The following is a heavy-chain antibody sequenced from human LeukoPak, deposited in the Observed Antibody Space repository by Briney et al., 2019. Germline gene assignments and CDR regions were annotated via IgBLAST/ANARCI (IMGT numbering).Heavy chain of an antibody. V-gene: IGHV1-2*02. J-gene: IGHJ6*02. Sequence: GASVKVSCKASGYTFTGYYMHWVRQAPGQGLEWMGWINPNSGGTNCAQKFQGRVTMTRDTSISTAYMELSRLRSDDTAVYYCARDRMVGTVVPAAKVWASGMDVWGQGTTVTVSS. CDR3: ARDRMVGTVVPAAKVWASGMDV. CDR1: GYTFTGYY. CDR2: INPNSGGT. D-gene: IGHD2-2*01.